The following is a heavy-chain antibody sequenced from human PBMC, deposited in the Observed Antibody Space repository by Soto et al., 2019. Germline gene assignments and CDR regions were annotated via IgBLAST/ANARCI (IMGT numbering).Heavy chain of an antibody. V-gene: IGHV2-5*02. Sequence: QITLKESGPTLVTPTQTLTLTCSFSGFSLTSRPMGVAWIRQPPGKALEWLAVIYWDDDKRYSPALRSRLTITKDTSKKQVVLTVTNMDPVDTATYSCAHRLGGYTWNDGYLDYWGQGILVTVSS. CDR3: AHRLGGYTWNDGYLDY. J-gene: IGHJ4*02. D-gene: IGHD1-1*01. CDR2: IYWDDDK. CDR1: GFSLTSRPMG.